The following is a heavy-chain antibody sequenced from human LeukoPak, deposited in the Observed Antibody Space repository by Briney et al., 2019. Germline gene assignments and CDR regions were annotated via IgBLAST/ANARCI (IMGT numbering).Heavy chain of an antibody. CDR3: AKDRVRYYDSSGYCHVDY. J-gene: IGHJ4*02. CDR2: ISGSGGST. Sequence: GGSLRLSCAASGFTFSSYAMSWVRQAPGKGLEWVSAISGSGGSTYYADSVKGRFTISRDNSKNTLYLQMNSLRAEDMAVYYCAKDRVRYYDSSGYCHVDYGGQGTLVTVS. V-gene: IGHV3-23*01. CDR1: GFTFSSYA. D-gene: IGHD3-22*01.